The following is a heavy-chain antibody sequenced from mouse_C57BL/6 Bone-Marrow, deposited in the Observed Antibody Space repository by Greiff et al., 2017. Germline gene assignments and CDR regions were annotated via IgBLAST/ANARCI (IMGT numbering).Heavy chain of an antibody. J-gene: IGHJ1*03. D-gene: IGHD2-10*02. Sequence: EVKLVESGGDLVKPGGSLKLSCAASGFTFSSYGMSWVRQTPDKRLEWVATISSGGSYTYYPDSVKGRFTISRDNAKNTLYLQMSRLKSEDTAMYYCARQGYGNYVWYVWGTGTTVTVSS. V-gene: IGHV5-6*01. CDR2: ISSGGSYT. CDR3: ARQGYGNYVWYV. CDR1: GFTFSSYG.